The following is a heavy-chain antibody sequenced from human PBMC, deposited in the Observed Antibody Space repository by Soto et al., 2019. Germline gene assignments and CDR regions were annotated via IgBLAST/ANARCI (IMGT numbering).Heavy chain of an antibody. CDR1: GFTFSSYA. D-gene: IGHD3-10*01. CDR2: ISYDGSNK. J-gene: IGHJ4*02. V-gene: IGHV3-30-3*01. CDR3: ASLYGSGLGWLDY. Sequence: GGSLSLSCAASGFTFSSYAMHWVRQAPGKGLEWVAVISYDGSNKYYADSVKGRFTISRDNSKNTLYLQMNSLRAEDTAVYYCASLYGSGLGWLDYWGQGTLVTVSS.